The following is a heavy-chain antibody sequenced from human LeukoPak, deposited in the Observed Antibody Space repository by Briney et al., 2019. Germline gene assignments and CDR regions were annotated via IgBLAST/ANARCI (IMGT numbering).Heavy chain of an antibody. Sequence: PGGSLRLSCAASGFTFSDFWMSWVRQAPGKGLEWVANIKQDGSEKYYGDSVKGRFTISRDNTQNSLFLQMNSLRVEDTAVYYCATHIYYYDSSTYSGYWGQGTLVTVSS. D-gene: IGHD3-22*01. CDR2: IKQDGSEK. J-gene: IGHJ4*02. V-gene: IGHV3-7*01. CDR1: GFTFSDFW. CDR3: ATHIYYYDSSTYSGY.